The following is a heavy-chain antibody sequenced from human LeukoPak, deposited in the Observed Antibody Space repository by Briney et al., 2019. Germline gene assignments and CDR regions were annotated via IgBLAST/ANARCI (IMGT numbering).Heavy chain of an antibody. CDR3: ASNLITMVRGAQRTYAFDI. CDR2: IIPIFGTA. CDR1: GGTFSSYA. D-gene: IGHD3-10*01. J-gene: IGHJ3*02. V-gene: IGHV1-69*06. Sequence: SVKVSCKASGGTFSSYAIGWVRQAPGQGLEWMGGIIPIFGTANYAQKFQGRVTITADKSTSTAYMELSSLRSEDTAVYYCASNLITMVRGAQRTYAFDIWGQGTMVTVSS.